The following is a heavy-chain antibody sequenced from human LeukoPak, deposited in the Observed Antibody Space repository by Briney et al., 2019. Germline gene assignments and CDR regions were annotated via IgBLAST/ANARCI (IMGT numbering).Heavy chain of an antibody. CDR2: IIPILGIA. J-gene: IGHJ3*02. V-gene: IGHV1-69*02. D-gene: IGHD5-24*01. CDR1: GGTFSSYT. CDR3: ARVGGSRDGFDAFDI. Sequence: GASVKVSCKASGGTFSSYTISWVRQAPGQGLEWMGRIIPILGIANYAQKLQGRVTITADKSTSTAYMELSSLRSEDTAVYYCARVGGSRDGFDAFDIWGQGTMVTVSS.